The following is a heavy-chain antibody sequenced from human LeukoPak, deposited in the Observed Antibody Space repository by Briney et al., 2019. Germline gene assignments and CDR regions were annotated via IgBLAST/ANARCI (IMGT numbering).Heavy chain of an antibody. V-gene: IGHV4-39*01. CDR3: ATTGDYYGSGTFYPFDY. Sequence: SETLSLTCTVSGGSVSSSSYYWGWIRQPPGKGMDWIGSIYYSGSTYYNPSLRSRVTIFLDTSKKQLSLKLNSVTAADTAVYYCATTGDYYGSGTFYPFDYWGPGTLVTVSS. CDR2: IYYSGST. J-gene: IGHJ4*02. D-gene: IGHD3-10*01. CDR1: GGSVSSSSYY.